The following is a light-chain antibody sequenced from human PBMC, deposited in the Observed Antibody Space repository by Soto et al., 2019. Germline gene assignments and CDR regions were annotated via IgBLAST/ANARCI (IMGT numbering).Light chain of an antibody. J-gene: IGLJ2*01. Sequence: QSALTQTASVSGSPGQSITISCTGTSSDVGTYNYVSWYQQHPGKDPKLMIYDVSNRPSGVSDRSSGSKSGNTASLTISGLQAEDEADYDCSSYTTSSTSVVFGGGTKLTVL. V-gene: IGLV2-14*01. CDR3: SSYTTSSTSVV. CDR1: SSDVGTYNY. CDR2: DVS.